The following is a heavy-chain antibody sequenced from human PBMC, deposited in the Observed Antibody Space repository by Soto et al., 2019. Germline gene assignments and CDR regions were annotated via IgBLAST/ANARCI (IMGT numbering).Heavy chain of an antibody. CDR1: GFTFTSSA. CDR2: IVVGSGNT. Sequence: ASVKVSCKASGFTFTSSAMQWVRQARGQRLEWIGWIVVGSGNTNYAQKFQERVTITREMSTSTAYMELSSLRSEDTAVYYCAADTQSLERLNYYYYYMDVWGKGTTVTVSS. J-gene: IGHJ6*03. V-gene: IGHV1-58*02. D-gene: IGHD1-1*01. CDR3: AADTQSLERLNYYYYYMDV.